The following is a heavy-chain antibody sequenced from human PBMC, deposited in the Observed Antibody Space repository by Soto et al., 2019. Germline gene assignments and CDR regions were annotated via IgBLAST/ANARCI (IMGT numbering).Heavy chain of an antibody. V-gene: IGHV4-39*01. Sequence: QLQLQESGPGLVKPSETLSLTCTVSGGSISSSSYYWGWIRQPPGKGLEWIGSIYYSGSTYYNPSLKSRVTISVDTSKNQCSLKLSSVTAADTAVYYCARNPTRAFWFDPWGQGTLVTVSS. CDR2: IYYSGST. CDR1: GGSISSSSYY. J-gene: IGHJ5*02. CDR3: ARNPTRAFWFDP.